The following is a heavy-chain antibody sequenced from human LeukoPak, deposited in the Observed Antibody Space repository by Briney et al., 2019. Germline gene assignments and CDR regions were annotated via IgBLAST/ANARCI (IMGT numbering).Heavy chain of an antibody. J-gene: IGHJ4*02. V-gene: IGHV3-7*01. CDR1: GFIFSNFW. D-gene: IGHD5-24*01. CDR2: INRDGSEK. Sequence: PGGSLRLSCTGSGFIFSNFWMGWARQGPGKGLQWVASINRDGSEKHPVDSGKGRFTISRDNAKNSVYLQMNGLTVEDTAVYYCVRDVDIWGQGTLVTVSS. CDR3: VRDVDI.